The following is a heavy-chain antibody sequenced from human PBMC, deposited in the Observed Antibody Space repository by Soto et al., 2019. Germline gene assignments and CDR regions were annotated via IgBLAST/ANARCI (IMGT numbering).Heavy chain of an antibody. D-gene: IGHD6-13*01. CDR1: GGSISSGDYY. CDR3: ASRHSSPYFDY. J-gene: IGHJ4*02. Sequence: QVQLQESGPGLVKPSQTLSLTCTVSGGSISSGDYYWSWIRQPPGKGLEWIGSIYYSGSTYYNPSLTSRVTISVDTSKNQFSLKLNSVTAAATAVYYCASRHSSPYFDYWGQGTLVTVSS. V-gene: IGHV4-30-4*01. CDR2: IYYSGST.